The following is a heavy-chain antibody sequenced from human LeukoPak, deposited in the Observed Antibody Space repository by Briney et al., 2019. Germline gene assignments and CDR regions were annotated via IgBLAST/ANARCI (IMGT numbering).Heavy chain of an antibody. J-gene: IGHJ5*02. CDR2: INPNSGGT. Sequence: ASVKVSCKASGYTLTGYYMHWVRQAHGQGLEWMGWINPNSGGTNYAQKFQGRVTMTRDTSISTAYMELSRLRSDDTAVYYCARESDIVVVPVAIEVPRALDPWGQGTLVTVSS. CDR3: ARESDIVVVPVAIEVPRALDP. CDR1: GYTLTGYY. V-gene: IGHV1-2*02. D-gene: IGHD2-2*01.